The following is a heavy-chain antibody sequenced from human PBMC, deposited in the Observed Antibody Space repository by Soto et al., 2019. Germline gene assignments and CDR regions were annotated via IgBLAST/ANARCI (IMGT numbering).Heavy chain of an antibody. J-gene: IGHJ4*02. Sequence: EVQLVESGGGLVQPGRSLRLSCAASGFTFDEYAMHWVRQAPGKGLEWVSGISWNSGSIVSADSVKGRFTISRDNAKNSLYLQMNSLRAEDTALHYCAKDMGSVQWWSLDYWGQGTLVTVSS. CDR3: AKDMGSVQWWSLDY. CDR1: GFTFDEYA. V-gene: IGHV3-9*01. CDR2: ISWNSGSI. D-gene: IGHD2-15*01.